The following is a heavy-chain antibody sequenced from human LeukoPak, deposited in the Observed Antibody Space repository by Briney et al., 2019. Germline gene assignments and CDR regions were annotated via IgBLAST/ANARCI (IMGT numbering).Heavy chain of an antibody. D-gene: IGHD1-1*01. J-gene: IGHJ4*02. CDR3: ARGTTLDY. CDR1: GFTVSSNY. CDR2: IDSGDRT. Sequence: PGGSLRLSCAASGFTVSSNYMNWVRQAPGKGLEWVSVIDSGDRTYYADSVKGRFTISRDNSKNSLYLQMNSLRAEDTAVYYCARGTTLDYWGQGTLVTVSS. V-gene: IGHV3-66*01.